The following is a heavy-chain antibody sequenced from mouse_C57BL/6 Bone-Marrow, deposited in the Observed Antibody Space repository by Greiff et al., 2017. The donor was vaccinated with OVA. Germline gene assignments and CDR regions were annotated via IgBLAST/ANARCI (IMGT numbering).Heavy chain of an antibody. CDR1: GFTFSSYG. CDR2: ISSGGSYT. CDR3: ARHSTTVVDYWYFDV. J-gene: IGHJ1*03. Sequence: EVKLMESGGDLVKPGGSLKLSCAASGFTFSSYGMSWVRQTPDKRLEWVATISSGGSYTYYPDSVKGRFTISRDNAKNTLYLQMSSLKSEDTAMYYCARHSTTVVDYWYFDVWGTGTTVTVSS. D-gene: IGHD1-1*01. V-gene: IGHV5-6*01.